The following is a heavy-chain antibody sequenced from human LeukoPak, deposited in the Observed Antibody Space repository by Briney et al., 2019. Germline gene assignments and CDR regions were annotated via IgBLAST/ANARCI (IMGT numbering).Heavy chain of an antibody. Sequence: PTGGSLRLSCAASGFTFDDYGMSWVRQAPGKGLEWVSGINWNGGSTGYADSVKGRFTISRDNSKNTLYLQMNSLRAEDTAVYYCAKWPNEGQLWSPGHDAFDIWGQGTMVTVSS. V-gene: IGHV3-20*04. CDR3: AKWPNEGQLWSPGHDAFDI. CDR2: INWNGGST. J-gene: IGHJ3*02. CDR1: GFTFDDYG. D-gene: IGHD5-18*01.